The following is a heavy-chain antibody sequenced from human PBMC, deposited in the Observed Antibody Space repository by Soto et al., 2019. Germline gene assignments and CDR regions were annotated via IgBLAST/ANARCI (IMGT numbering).Heavy chain of an antibody. V-gene: IGHV4-34*01. CDR1: GGSFSGYY. CDR2: INHSGST. Sequence: QVQLQQWGAGLLKPSETLSLTCAVYGGSFSGYYWSWIRQPPGKGLEWIGEINHSGSTNYIPSLKSRVTISVDTSKNQFSLKLSSVTAADTAVYYCAREYGDYGVIDYWGQGTLVTVSS. D-gene: IGHD4-17*01. CDR3: AREYGDYGVIDY. J-gene: IGHJ4*02.